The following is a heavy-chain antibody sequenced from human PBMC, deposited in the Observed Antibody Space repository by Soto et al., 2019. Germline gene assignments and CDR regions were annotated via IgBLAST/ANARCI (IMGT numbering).Heavy chain of an antibody. CDR1: GYTFTPYP. Sequence: ASVKVSCKTSGYTFTPYPIHWLRQAPGQRLEWMGWIDVANGNTKYSQRFQGRVTITRDTSASTTYLEVRTLRSEDTAMYYCARGTPKWPQAKFDYWGQGTLVTVSS. CDR2: IDVANGNT. J-gene: IGHJ4*02. D-gene: IGHD5-12*01. CDR3: ARGTPKWPQAKFDY. V-gene: IGHV1-3*01.